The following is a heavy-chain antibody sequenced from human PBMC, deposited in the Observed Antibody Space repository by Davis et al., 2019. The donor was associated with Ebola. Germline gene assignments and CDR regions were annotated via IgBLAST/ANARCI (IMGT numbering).Heavy chain of an antibody. D-gene: IGHD6-13*01. CDR2: IRSKANSYAT. V-gene: IGHV3-73*01. CDR1: GFTFSGSA. CDR3: TTGIAAAGTPGKSGR. J-gene: IGHJ4*02. Sequence: GESLKISCAASGFTFSGSAMHWVRQAPGKGLEWVGRIRSKANSYATAYAASVKGRFTISRDDSKNTAYLQMNSLKTEDTAVYYCTTGIAAAGTPGKSGRWGQGTLVTVSS.